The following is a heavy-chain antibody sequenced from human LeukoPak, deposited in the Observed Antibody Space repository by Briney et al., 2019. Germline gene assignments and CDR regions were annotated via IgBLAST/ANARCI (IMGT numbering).Heavy chain of an antibody. CDR2: ISSSSYI. Sequence: GGSLRLSCAASGFTFSSYGMHWVRQAPGKGLEWVSSISSSSYIYYADSVKGRFTISRDNAKNSLYLQMNSLRAEDTAVYYCARERYYGMDVWGQGTTVTVSS. V-gene: IGHV3-21*01. CDR3: ARERYYGMDV. J-gene: IGHJ6*02. CDR1: GFTFSSYG.